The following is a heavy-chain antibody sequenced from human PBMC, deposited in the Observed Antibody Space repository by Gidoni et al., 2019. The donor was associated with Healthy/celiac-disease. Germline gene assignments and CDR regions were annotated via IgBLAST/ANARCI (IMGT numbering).Heavy chain of an antibody. Sequence: EVQLVESGGGLVQPGRSLRLSCTASGFTFGDYAMSWFRQAPGKGLEWVGFIRSKAYGGTTEYAASVKGRFTISRDDSKSIAYLQMNSLKTEDTAVYYCTRDSAGSSSWYAWAFDIWGQGTMVTVSS. D-gene: IGHD6-13*01. CDR1: GFTFGDYA. CDR2: IRSKAYGGTT. V-gene: IGHV3-49*03. J-gene: IGHJ3*02. CDR3: TRDSAGSSSWYAWAFDI.